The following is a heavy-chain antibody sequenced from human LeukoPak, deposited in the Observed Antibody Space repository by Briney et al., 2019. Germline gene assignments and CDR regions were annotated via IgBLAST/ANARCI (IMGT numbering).Heavy chain of an antibody. CDR3: ARRNLGYSYGRERTFDY. D-gene: IGHD5-18*01. CDR1: GGSISSYY. Sequence: PSETLSLTCTVSGGSISSYYWSWIRQPPGKGLEWIGYIYYSGSTNYNPSLKSRVTISVDTSKNQFSLKLSSVTAADTAVYYCARRNLGYSYGRERTFDYWGQGTLVTVSS. V-gene: IGHV4-59*12. J-gene: IGHJ4*02. CDR2: IYYSGST.